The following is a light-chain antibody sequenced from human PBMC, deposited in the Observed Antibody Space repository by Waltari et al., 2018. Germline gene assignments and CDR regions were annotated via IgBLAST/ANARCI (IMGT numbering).Light chain of an antibody. CDR1: SSDAGYYNL. CDR2: EVT. CDR3: CSYASGSTFV. J-gene: IGLJ2*01. Sequence: QSALTQPASVSGSPGQSITISCPGTSSDAGYYNLVSWYQQHAGEAPKLMIYEVTKRPSGVSNRFSGSKSGNTASLTISGLQAEDEADYYCCSYASGSTFVFGGGTKLTVL. V-gene: IGLV2-23*02.